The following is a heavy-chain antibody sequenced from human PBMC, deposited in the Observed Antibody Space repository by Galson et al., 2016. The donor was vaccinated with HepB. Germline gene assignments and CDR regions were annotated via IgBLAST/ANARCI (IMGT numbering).Heavy chain of an antibody. CDR2: IYPGDSDT. V-gene: IGHV5-51*01. J-gene: IGHJ3*02. D-gene: IGHD3-22*01. CDR1: GYRFTNYW. Sequence: QSGAEVKKPGESLKISCKGSGYRFTNYWIGWVRQMPGKGLEWMGVIYPGDSDTRYSPSFQGQVTVSADKSVSTAYLQWSSLKAPDTGMYYCARLRDTSGSLRGVFDMWGRGTMVTVSS. CDR3: ARLRDTSGSLRGVFDM.